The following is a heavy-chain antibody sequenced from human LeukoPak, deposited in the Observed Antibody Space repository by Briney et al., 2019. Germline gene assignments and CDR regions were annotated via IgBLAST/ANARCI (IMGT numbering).Heavy chain of an antibody. Sequence: GASVKVSCKASGYTFTRYYMHWVRQAPGQGLEWMGWINPNSGGTNYAQKFQGRVTMTRDTSISTAYMELSRLRSDDTAVYYCARARPAAISFYTYWGQGTLVTVSS. CDR1: GYTFTRYY. CDR3: ARARPAAISFYTY. D-gene: IGHD2-2*01. J-gene: IGHJ4*02. V-gene: IGHV1-2*02. CDR2: INPNSGGT.